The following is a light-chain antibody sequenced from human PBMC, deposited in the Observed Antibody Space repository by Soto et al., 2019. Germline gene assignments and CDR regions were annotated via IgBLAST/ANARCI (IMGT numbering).Light chain of an antibody. Sequence: DIVMTQSPDSLAVSLGDRATINCKSSQSVLYSSINKNYLAWYQQKPGQPPRLLIYWASGRESGVPDRFSGSGSGTDFTLTISSLQAEDVAVYYCQQYFSAPFTFGPGTKVDIK. CDR3: QQYFSAPFT. V-gene: IGKV4-1*01. CDR2: WAS. CDR1: QSVLYSSINKNY. J-gene: IGKJ3*01.